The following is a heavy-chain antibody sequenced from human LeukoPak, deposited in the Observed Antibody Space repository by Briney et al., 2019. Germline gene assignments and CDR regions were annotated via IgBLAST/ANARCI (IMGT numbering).Heavy chain of an antibody. D-gene: IGHD4-17*01. J-gene: IGHJ4*02. CDR2: ISAYNGNT. CDR1: GYTFTSYG. V-gene: IGHV1-18*01. Sequence: GASVKVSCKASGYTFTSYGISWVRQAPGQGLEWMGWISAYNGNTNYAQKLQGRVTMTTDTSTSTAYMELRSLRSDDTAVYYCARDTIDLYGDHGKVIDYWGQGTLVTVSS. CDR3: ARDTIDLYGDHGKVIDY.